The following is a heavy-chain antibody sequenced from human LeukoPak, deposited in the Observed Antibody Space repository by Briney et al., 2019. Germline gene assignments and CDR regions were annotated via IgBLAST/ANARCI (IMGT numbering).Heavy chain of an antibody. J-gene: IGHJ6*03. Sequence: QSWGSLRLSCTASGFTFRSYWMSWCLQAPGKGLEGVANRKQHGSEKYYVDSVKGRFTISRDNAKNSLYLQMNSLRAEDTAVYYCARGLYSGYDHYYYYYYMDVWGKGPTVTVSS. CDR1: GFTFRSYW. CDR3: ARGLYSGYDHYYYYYYMDV. D-gene: IGHD5-12*01. V-gene: IGHV3-7*01. CDR2: RKQHGSEK.